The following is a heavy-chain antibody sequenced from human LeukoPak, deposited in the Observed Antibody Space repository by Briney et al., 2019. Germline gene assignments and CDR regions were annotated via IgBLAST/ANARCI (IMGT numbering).Heavy chain of an antibody. D-gene: IGHD5-18*01. V-gene: IGHV1-69*13. Sequence: ASVKVSCKASGYTFTSYGIRWVRQAPGQGLEWMGGIIPIFRTTKYAQKFQGRVTITADESTTTAYMELSSLRSEDTALYYCARHGGYTNGYELKNYYQYYVDVWGKGTTLTVSS. CDR3: ARHGGYTNGYELKNYYQYYVDV. J-gene: IGHJ6*03. CDR1: GYTFTSYG. CDR2: IIPIFRTT.